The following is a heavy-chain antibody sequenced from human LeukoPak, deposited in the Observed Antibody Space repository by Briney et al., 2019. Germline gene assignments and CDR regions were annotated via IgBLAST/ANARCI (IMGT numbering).Heavy chain of an antibody. V-gene: IGHV4-59*01. CDR1: GGSISSYY. CDR2: IYYSGST. J-gene: IGHJ6*03. D-gene: IGHD2-21*02. CDR3: ARGVWYVGDWLYYYYYMDV. Sequence: SETLSLTCTVSGGSISSYYWSWIRQPPGKGLEWIGYIYYSGSTNYNPSLKSRVTISVDTSKNQFSLKLSSVTAADTAVYYCARGVWYVGDWLYYYYYMDVWGKGTTVTISS.